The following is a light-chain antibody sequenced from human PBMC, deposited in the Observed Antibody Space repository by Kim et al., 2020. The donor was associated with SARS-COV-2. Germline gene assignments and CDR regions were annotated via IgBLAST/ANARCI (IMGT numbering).Light chain of an antibody. V-gene: IGLV3-9*01. CDR1: NIGSKN. CDR2: RDN. Sequence: VALGQTARITCGGNNIGSKNVHWYQQKPGQAPVLLIYRDNTRPSGIPERFSGSNSGNAATLTVSRAQAGDEADYYCQVWDSSTVFGGGTQLTVL. CDR3: QVWDSSTV. J-gene: IGLJ2*01.